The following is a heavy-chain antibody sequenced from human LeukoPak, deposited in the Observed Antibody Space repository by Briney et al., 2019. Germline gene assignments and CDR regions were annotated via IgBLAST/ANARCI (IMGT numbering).Heavy chain of an antibody. CDR2: IIPILGIA. CDR3: ARAQDGDYPFDY. V-gene: IGHV1-69*04. J-gene: IGHJ4*02. Sequence: ASVKVSCKASGGTFSSYAISWVQQAPGQGLEWMGRIIPILGIANYAQKFQGRVTITADKSTSTAYMELSSLRSEDTAVYYCARAQDGDYPFDYWGQGTLVTVSS. D-gene: IGHD4-17*01. CDR1: GGTFSSYA.